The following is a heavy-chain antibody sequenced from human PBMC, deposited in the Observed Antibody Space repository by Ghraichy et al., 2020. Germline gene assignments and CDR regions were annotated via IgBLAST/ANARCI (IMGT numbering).Heavy chain of an antibody. CDR2: IYYSGST. D-gene: IGHD6-19*01. J-gene: IGHJ3*02. CDR3: ARPAVVAGDDRDAFDI. CDR1: GGSISSSSYY. V-gene: IGHV4-39*01. Sequence: SETLSLTCTVSGGSISSSSYYWGWIRQPPGKGLEWIGSIYYSGSTYYNPSLKSRVTISVDTSKNQFSLKLSSVTAADTAVYYCARPAVVAGDDRDAFDIWGQGTMVTVSS.